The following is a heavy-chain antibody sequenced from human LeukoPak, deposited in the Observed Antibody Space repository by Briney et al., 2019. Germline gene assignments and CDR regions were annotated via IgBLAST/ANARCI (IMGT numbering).Heavy chain of an antibody. V-gene: IGHV3-33*01. Sequence: GRSLRLSCAASGFTFSSYGMHWVRQAPGKGLEGVAVIWYDGSNKFYADSVKGRFTISRDNTKSTLYLQMNSLRAEDTAVYYCARGYYESRGFHSYYGTDVWGQGTTVSVSS. CDR2: IWYDGSNK. J-gene: IGHJ6*02. CDR1: GFTFSSYG. D-gene: IGHD3-22*01. CDR3: ARGYYESRGFHSYYGTDV.